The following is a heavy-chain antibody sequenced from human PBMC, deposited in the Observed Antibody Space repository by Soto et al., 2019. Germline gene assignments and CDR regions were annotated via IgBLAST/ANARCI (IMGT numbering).Heavy chain of an antibody. Sequence: QVQLVESGGGVVQPGRSLRLSCAASGFTFSSYGMHLVRQAPGKGLEWVAVIWYDGSNKYYADSVKGRFTISRDNSKNTLYLQMNSLRAEDTAVYYCARDVTTDANPYFDYWGQGTLVTVSS. V-gene: IGHV3-33*01. CDR1: GFTFSSYG. J-gene: IGHJ4*02. CDR2: IWYDGSNK. CDR3: ARDVTTDANPYFDY. D-gene: IGHD4-17*01.